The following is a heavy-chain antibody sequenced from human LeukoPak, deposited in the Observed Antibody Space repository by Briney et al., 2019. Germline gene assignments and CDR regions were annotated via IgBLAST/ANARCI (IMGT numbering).Heavy chain of an antibody. J-gene: IGHJ4*02. D-gene: IGHD1-26*01. CDR2: IYYSGTT. CDR1: GGSISSYY. Sequence: SETLSLTCTVSGGSISSYYWSWIRQAPGKGLEWIGYIYYSGTTKYNPSLMSRVAISVDTSKNQFSLRLSSVAAADTAVYYCARHGGSYFYYWGQGTLVTVSS. CDR3: ARHGGSYFYY. V-gene: IGHV4-59*08.